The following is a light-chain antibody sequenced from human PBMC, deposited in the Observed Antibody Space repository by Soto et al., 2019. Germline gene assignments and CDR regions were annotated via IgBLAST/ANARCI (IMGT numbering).Light chain of an antibody. J-gene: IGLJ3*02. CDR3: CSYAGSSTWV. CDR1: SSDVGSYNF. V-gene: IGLV2-23*01. Sequence: QSVLTQPASVSGSPGQSITISCTGSSSDVGSYNFVSWHQQHPGKAPKLMIYEGSKRPSGVSNRFSGSKSGNTASLTISGLQAEDEAYYYCCSYAGSSTWVFGGGTKVTVL. CDR2: EGS.